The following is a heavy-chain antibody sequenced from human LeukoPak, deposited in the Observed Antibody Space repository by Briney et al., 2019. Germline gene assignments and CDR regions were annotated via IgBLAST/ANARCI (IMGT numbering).Heavy chain of an antibody. CDR2: IYTSGST. Sequence: SETLSLTCTVSGGSISSGSYYWSWIRQPAGKGLEWIGRIYTSGSTNYNPSLKSRVTISVDTSKNQFSLKLSSVTAADTAVYYCARAVPVAHGGLDYWGQGTLVTVSS. CDR1: GGSISSGSYY. D-gene: IGHD2-2*01. CDR3: ARAVPVAHGGLDY. J-gene: IGHJ4*02. V-gene: IGHV4-61*02.